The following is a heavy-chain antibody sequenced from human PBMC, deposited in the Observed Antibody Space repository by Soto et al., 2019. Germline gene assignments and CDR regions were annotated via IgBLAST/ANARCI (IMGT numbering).Heavy chain of an antibody. D-gene: IGHD3-10*01. J-gene: IGHJ4*02. V-gene: IGHV3-23*01. CDR3: VRDYYHISGSHYDIPLDS. CDR2: VLQSGDGT. Sequence: EVQLLESGGGLVQPGGSLRLSCAASGFTFNNYAMTWVRQAQGKGPEWVSTVLQSGDGTFYADSVRGRFIISRDNSKDTLYLQMNSLRAEDTAVYQCVRDYYHISGSHYDIPLDSWGQGTLVTVSS. CDR1: GFTFNNYA.